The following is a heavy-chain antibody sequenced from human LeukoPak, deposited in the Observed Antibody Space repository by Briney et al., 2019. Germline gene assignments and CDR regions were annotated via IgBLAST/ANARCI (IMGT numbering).Heavy chain of an antibody. D-gene: IGHD2-21*01. Sequence: SETLSLTCTVSGGSISSYYWSWIRQPPGKGLEWTGYIYYSGSTNYNPSLKSRVTISVDTSKNQFSLKLSSVTAADTAVYYCARANCGGDCKTGFDPWGQGTLVTVSS. CDR1: GGSISSYY. J-gene: IGHJ5*02. CDR2: IYYSGST. V-gene: IGHV4-59*01. CDR3: ARANCGGDCKTGFDP.